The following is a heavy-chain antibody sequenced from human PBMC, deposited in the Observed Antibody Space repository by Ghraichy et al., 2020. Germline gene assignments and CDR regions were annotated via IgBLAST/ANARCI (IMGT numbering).Heavy chain of an antibody. CDR2: ITGSSSST. Sequence: GGSLRLSCAASGFTFSHFAMSWVRQAPGKGLECVSAITGSSSSTFYADSVKGRFIISRDTSKNTLYLQMNSLRADDTAVYYCAKGDPYSSGWYGGFDYWGQGTLVTVSS. D-gene: IGHD6-19*01. CDR1: GFTFSHFA. V-gene: IGHV3-23*01. J-gene: IGHJ4*02. CDR3: AKGDPYSSGWYGGFDY.